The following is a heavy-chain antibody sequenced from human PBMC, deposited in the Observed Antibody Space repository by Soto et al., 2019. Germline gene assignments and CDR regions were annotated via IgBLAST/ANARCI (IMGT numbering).Heavy chain of an antibody. CDR2: INPSGGST. V-gene: IGHV1-46*01. CDR1: GYTFTSYY. D-gene: IGHD2-2*01. CDR3: ARDGDVVVPAAMIPYYYYGMDV. J-gene: IGHJ6*02. Sequence: ASVKVSCKASGYTFTSYYMHWVRQAPGQGLERMGIINPSGGSTSYAQKFQGRVTMTRDTSTSTVYMELSSLRSEDTAVYYCARDGDVVVPAAMIPYYYYGMDVWGQGTTVTVSS.